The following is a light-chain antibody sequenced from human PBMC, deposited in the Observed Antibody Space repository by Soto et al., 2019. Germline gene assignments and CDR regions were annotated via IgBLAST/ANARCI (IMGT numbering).Light chain of an antibody. J-gene: IGKJ2*02. Sequence: VLTQSPDTLSLSPGETATLYCRASKSVDRYVAWYQQKLGQVPRLLIYDAYSRATGVGARFTGSGSATDFSLTLTSLEPEDFAGYYCQQRGKWPSTFGPGTNVEMK. CDR3: QQRGKWPST. V-gene: IGKV3-11*01. CDR2: DAY. CDR1: KSVDRY.